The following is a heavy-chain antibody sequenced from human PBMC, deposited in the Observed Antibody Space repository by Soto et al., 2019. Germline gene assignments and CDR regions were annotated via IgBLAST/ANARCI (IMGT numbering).Heavy chain of an antibody. J-gene: IGHJ5*02. CDR3: ARRLSGTNSVYNWFDP. V-gene: IGHV2-5*02. D-gene: IGHD1-7*01. CDR1: GFSLTTSGVG. CDR2: IYWDDYK. Sequence: GSGPTLVNPTQTLTLTCTFSGFSLTTSGVGVGWIRQPPGKALEWLALIYWDDYKRYNPSLENRLTITKDTSKNQVVLTMTNMDPVDTATYYCARRLSGTNSVYNWFDPWGQGTLVTVSS.